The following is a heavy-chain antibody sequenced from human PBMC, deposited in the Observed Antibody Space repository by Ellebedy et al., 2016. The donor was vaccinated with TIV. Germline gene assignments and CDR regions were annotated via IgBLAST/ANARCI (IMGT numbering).Heavy chain of an antibody. CDR2: ISFSNII. J-gene: IGHJ2*01. V-gene: IGHV3-69-1*01. CDR1: GLTFRTDY. CDR3: ARKELEGSSDWGYFDL. Sequence: GGSLRLXXVASGLTFRTDYMNWVRQAPGKGPEWLSYISFSNIIFYADSVKGRFTISRDNAKNSLYLQMNSLRAEDTAVYYCARKELEGSSDWGYFDLWGRGSLVTVSS. D-gene: IGHD6-19*01.